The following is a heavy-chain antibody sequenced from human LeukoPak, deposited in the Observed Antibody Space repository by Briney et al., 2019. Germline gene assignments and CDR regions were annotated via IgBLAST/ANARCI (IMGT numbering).Heavy chain of an antibody. CDR3: VRVVPAAMGYFDY. CDR2: ISYDGSNK. J-gene: IGHJ4*02. Sequence: GRSLRLSCAASGFTFSSYAMHWVRQAPGKGLEWVAVISYDGSNKYYADSVKGRFTISRDSSKNTLYLQMNSLRAEDTAVYYCVRVVPAAMGYFDYWGQGTLVTVSS. CDR1: GFTFSSYA. V-gene: IGHV3-30-3*01. D-gene: IGHD2-2*01.